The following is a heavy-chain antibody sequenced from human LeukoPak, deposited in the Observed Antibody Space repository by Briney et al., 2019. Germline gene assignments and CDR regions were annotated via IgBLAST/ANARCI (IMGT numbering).Heavy chain of an antibody. J-gene: IGHJ3*02. D-gene: IGHD4/OR15-4a*01. CDR3: VKESGFMVAPSSAFDI. CDR2: ISRNGGST. Sequence: PGGSLRLSCSASGFTFNSYPVHWVRQAPGKGLEYVSGISRNGGSTYYADSVKGRFTISRDNSKNTLYLQMSSLRAEDTAVYYCVKESGFMVAPSSAFDIWGQGTMVTVSS. V-gene: IGHV3-64D*06. CDR1: GFTFNSYP.